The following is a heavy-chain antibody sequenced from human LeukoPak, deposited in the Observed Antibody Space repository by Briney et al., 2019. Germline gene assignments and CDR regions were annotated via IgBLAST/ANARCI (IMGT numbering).Heavy chain of an antibody. J-gene: IGHJ4*02. CDR2: ISGSGGST. D-gene: IGHD3-22*01. CDR1: GFTFSSYA. CDR3: AKGNTYYYDSSGQ. V-gene: IGHV3-23*01. Sequence: GGSLRLSCAASGFTFSSYAMSWVRQAPGKGLEWVSAISGSGGSTCYADSVKGRFTISRDNSKNTLYLQMNSLRAEDTAVYYCAKGNTYYYDSSGQWGQGTLVTVSS.